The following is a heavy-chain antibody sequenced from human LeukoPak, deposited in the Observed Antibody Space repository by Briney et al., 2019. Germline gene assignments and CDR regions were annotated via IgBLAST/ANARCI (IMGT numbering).Heavy chain of an antibody. CDR2: ITGDNKA. CDR3: VRGGVADGNYFGD. Sequence: GGSLRLSCVGSGFAYDHCSMNWVRQAPGKGLEWLSYITGDNKAYYADSLKGRFVISGDNAKNSVYLQMNSLSVEDTAVYYCVRGGVADGNYFGDWGQGTVVTVSS. CDR1: GFAYDHCS. J-gene: IGHJ4*02. V-gene: IGHV3-48*01. D-gene: IGHD3-10*01.